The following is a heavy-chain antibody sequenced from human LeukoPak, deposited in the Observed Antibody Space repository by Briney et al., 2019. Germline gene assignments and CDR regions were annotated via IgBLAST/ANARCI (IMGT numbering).Heavy chain of an antibody. J-gene: IGHJ4*02. Sequence: ASAKVSCKASGYTFTSYGISWVRQAPGQGLEWMGWISAYNGNTNYAQKLQGRVTMTADTSTSTAYMELRSLRSDDTAVYYCARDVDTAMVDYWGQGTLVTVSS. V-gene: IGHV1-18*04. CDR1: GYTFTSYG. CDR2: ISAYNGNT. D-gene: IGHD5-18*01. CDR3: ARDVDTAMVDY.